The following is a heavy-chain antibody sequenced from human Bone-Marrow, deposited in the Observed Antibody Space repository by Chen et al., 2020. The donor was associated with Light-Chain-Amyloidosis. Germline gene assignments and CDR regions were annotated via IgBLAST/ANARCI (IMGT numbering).Heavy chain of an antibody. CDR1: GGTFNNDV. Sequence: QVQLVQSGAEVKKPGSAVKVSCEAAGGTFNNDVVDWVRQTPGQGLEWLGKIVPVLATTNYAPGFKGRLTLTADTSTAYLELGGLKSDDTAVYYCGRGPQSRPSHFWGQGTLVTVSS. J-gene: IGHJ4*02. CDR3: GRGPQSRPSHF. CDR2: IVPVLATT. V-gene: IGHV1-69*04.